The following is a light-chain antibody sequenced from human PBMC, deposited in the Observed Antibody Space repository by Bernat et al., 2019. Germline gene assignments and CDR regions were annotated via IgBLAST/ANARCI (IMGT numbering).Light chain of an antibody. Sequence: QSALTQPASVAGSPGQSITISCTGTRSDVGRCKYVSWYQQYPGKAPKLLIYDVSNRPSGVSSRFSGSKSGNTASLTIAGLQAEDEADSYCSSFSTPGTSVFRTGTAVTVL. CDR3: SSFSTPGTSV. CDR1: RSDVGRCKY. CDR2: DVS. J-gene: IGLJ1*01. V-gene: IGLV2-14*03.